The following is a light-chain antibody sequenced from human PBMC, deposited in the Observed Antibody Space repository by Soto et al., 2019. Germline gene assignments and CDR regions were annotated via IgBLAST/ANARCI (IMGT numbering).Light chain of an antibody. Sequence: QSVLTQPPSASGTPGQRVTISCSGSSSNIGSNYVYWYQEFPGSAPKLLIYRNDQRPSGVPDRFSGSMSGTSASLAIGGPGSEDEADYYGAAWDDSLRAVVFGEGTKLTV. CDR1: SSNIGSNY. V-gene: IGLV1-47*01. CDR3: AAWDDSLRAVV. J-gene: IGLJ2*01. CDR2: RND.